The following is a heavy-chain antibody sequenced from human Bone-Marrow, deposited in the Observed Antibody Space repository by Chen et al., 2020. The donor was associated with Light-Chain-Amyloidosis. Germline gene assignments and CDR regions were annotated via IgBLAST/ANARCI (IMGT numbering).Heavy chain of an antibody. CDR3: ARHPRYLDWFDP. CDR2: VFSTGPT. J-gene: IGHJ5*02. Sequence: QLQLQESGPGLVKPSETLSLTCTVSGDSINSSPYFWGWIRQSPGNGLVWIGTVFSTGPTYYNPSLKSRLTISVDTSNNQFSLKLSSGTGADTAVYYCARHPRYLDWFDPWGQGPLVIVSS. V-gene: IGHV4-39*01. CDR1: GDSINSSPYF. D-gene: IGHD3-16*02.